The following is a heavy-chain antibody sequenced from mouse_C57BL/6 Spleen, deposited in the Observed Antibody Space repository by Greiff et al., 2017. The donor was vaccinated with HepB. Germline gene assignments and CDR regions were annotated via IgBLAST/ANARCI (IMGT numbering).Heavy chain of an antibody. V-gene: IGHV1-7*01. CDR2: INPSSGYT. Sequence: QVQLQQSGAERAKPGASVKLSCKASGYTFTSYWMHWVNQRPGQGLEWIGYINPSSGYTKYNQKFKDKATLTADKSSSTAYMQLSSLTYEDSAVYCCATVLRFLAMGCWGHGTPVTVSP. CDR3: ATVLRFLAMGC. J-gene: IGHJ4*01. CDR1: GYTFTSYW.